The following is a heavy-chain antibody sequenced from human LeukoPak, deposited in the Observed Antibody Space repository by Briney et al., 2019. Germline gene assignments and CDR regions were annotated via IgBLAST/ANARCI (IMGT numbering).Heavy chain of an antibody. CDR3: ARASETAMVTL. CDR2: MYSTGRV. Sequence: SETLSLTCTVSGVSITSGTYYWTWIRQPAGKGLEWLGRMYSTGRVNYNPSLKSRVTMLLDTAKNHIPLKLTSVTAADTAIYFCARASETAMVTLWGQGTRVTVSS. V-gene: IGHV4-61*02. CDR1: GVSITSGTYY. D-gene: IGHD5-18*01. J-gene: IGHJ4*02.